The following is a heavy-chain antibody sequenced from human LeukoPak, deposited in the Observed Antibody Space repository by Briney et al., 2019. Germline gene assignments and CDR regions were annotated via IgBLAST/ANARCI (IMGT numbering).Heavy chain of an antibody. CDR1: GYTFSGYY. Sequence: ASVKVSCKASGYTFSGYYMHWVRQAPGQGLEWMGWINPNSGGTNYAQKFQGRVTMTRDTSISTAYMELSRLRSDDTAVYYCARVCSSTSCYGMLDYGGQGTLVTVSS. CDR3: ARVCSSTSCYGMLDY. J-gene: IGHJ4*02. CDR2: INPNSGGT. D-gene: IGHD2-2*01. V-gene: IGHV1-2*02.